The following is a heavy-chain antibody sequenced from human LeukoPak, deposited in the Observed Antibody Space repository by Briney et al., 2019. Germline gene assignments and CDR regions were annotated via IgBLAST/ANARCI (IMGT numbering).Heavy chain of an antibody. CDR3: ARDKGSGSYYNAGFDP. CDR2: IYYSGST. Sequence: SETLSLTCTVSGGSISSYYWSWIRQPPGKGLEWIGYIYYSGSTYYNPSLKSRVTISVDTSKNQFSLKLSSVTAADTAVYYCARDKGSGSYYNAGFDPWGQGTLVTVSS. D-gene: IGHD3-10*01. CDR1: GGSISSYY. J-gene: IGHJ5*02. V-gene: IGHV4-59*12.